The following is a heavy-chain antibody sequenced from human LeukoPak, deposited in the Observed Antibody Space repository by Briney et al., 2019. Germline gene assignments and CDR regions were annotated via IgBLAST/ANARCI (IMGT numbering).Heavy chain of an antibody. V-gene: IGHV1-18*01. CDR3: ARTPITMIVVGQNGFDV. CDR2: ISTYNSHT. CDR1: GNRFTSYA. D-gene: IGHD3-22*01. J-gene: IGHJ3*01. Sequence: ASVKVSCKASGNRFTSYAITWVRQAPGQGLEWMGWISTYNSHTKNLQKLQDRLTMTTDTSTTTAYMELRSLRSDDTAVYYCARTPITMIVVGQNGFDVWGQGTMVTVSS.